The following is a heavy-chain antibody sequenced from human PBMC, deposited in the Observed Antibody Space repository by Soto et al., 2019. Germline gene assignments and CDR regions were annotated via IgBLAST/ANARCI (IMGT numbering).Heavy chain of an antibody. Sequence: EVQLVESGGGLVQPGGSLRLSCAASGFTFSSYSMSWVRQAPGKGLEWVSYISSNSNTIYYAASVKGRFTISRDNAKNSLYLHMNSLSAEDTAVYYCARDRGCSGGICYRDLGYWGQGTLVTVSS. CDR2: ISSNSNTI. D-gene: IGHD2-15*01. J-gene: IGHJ4*02. V-gene: IGHV3-48*01. CDR1: GFTFSSYS. CDR3: ARDRGCSGGICYRDLGY.